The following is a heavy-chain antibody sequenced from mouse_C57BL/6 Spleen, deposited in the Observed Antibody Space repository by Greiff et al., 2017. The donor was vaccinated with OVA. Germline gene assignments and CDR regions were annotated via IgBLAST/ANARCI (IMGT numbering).Heavy chain of an antibody. CDR2: IRSKSNNYAT. CDR1: GFSFNTYA. Sequence: DVMLVESGGGLVQPKGSLKLSCAASGFSFNTYAMNWVRQAPGKGLEWVARIRSKSNNYATYYADSVKDRFTISRDDSESMLYLQMNNLKTEDTAMYYCVSGSSPAWFAYWGQGTLVTVSA. CDR3: VSGSSPAWFAY. V-gene: IGHV10-1*01. J-gene: IGHJ3*01. D-gene: IGHD1-1*01.